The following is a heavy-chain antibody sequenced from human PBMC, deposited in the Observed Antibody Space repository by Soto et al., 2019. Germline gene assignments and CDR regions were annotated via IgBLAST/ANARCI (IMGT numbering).Heavy chain of an antibody. CDR2: IHHSGST. V-gene: IGHV4-34*01. Sequence: QVQLQQWGAGLLKPSETLSLTCAVYGGSFSAYYWSWIRQSPGKGLEWIGEIHHSGSTNYKPSLKSRVTIPVXTXKXXFSLGLRSVTAADTAVYYCASYGSGSYYNGYYFDYWGQGTLVTVSS. CDR3: ASYGSGSYYNGYYFDY. CDR1: GGSFSAYY. J-gene: IGHJ4*02. D-gene: IGHD3-10*01.